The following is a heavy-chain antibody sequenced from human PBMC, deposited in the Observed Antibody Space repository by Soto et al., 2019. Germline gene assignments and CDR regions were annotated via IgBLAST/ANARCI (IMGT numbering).Heavy chain of an antibody. Sequence: ASVKVSCKASGYTFTSYYMHWVRQAPGQGLEWMGIINPSGGSTSYAQKFQGRVTMTRDTSTSTVYMELSSLRSEDTAVYYCASEGGPPSPLRPLQHWGQGTLVTVSS. CDR1: GYTFTSYY. D-gene: IGHD4-17*01. CDR2: INPSGGST. V-gene: IGHV1-46*03. J-gene: IGHJ1*01. CDR3: ASEGGPPSPLRPLQH.